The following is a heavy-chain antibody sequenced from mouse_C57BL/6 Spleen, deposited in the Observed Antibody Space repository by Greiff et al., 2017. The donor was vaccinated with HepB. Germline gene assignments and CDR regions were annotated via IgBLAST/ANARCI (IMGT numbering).Heavy chain of an antibody. CDR1: GFTFSDYG. D-gene: IGHD1-1*01. V-gene: IGHV5-17*01. CDR2: ISSGSSTI. J-gene: IGHJ1*03. CDR3: ARPYYGSSSWYFDV. Sequence: DVKLVESGGGLVKPGGSLKLSCAASGFTFSDYGMHWVRQAPEKGLEWVAYISSGSSTIYYADTVKGRFTISRDNAKNTLFLQMTSLRSEDTAMYYCARPYYGSSSWYFDVWGTGTTVTVSS.